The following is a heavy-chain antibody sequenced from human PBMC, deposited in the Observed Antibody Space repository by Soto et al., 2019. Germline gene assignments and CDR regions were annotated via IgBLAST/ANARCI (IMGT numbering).Heavy chain of an antibody. Sequence: EVQLVESGGGLVQPGGSLKLSCAASGFTFSGSAMHWVRQASGKGLEWVGRIRSKANSYATAYAASVKGRFTISRDDSKNTADLQMNSLKTEDTAVYYCTRSSVGKPYNWFDPWGQGTLVTVSS. D-gene: IGHD2-15*01. J-gene: IGHJ5*02. CDR3: TRSSVGKPYNWFDP. V-gene: IGHV3-73*01. CDR2: IRSKANSYAT. CDR1: GFTFSGSA.